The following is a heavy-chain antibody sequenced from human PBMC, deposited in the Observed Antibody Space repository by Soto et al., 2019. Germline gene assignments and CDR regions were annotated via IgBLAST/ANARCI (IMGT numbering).Heavy chain of an antibody. J-gene: IGHJ6*02. V-gene: IGHV1-2*04. Sequence: AASVKLSCKTSGYSFTGYYMHWVRQAPGQGLEWMGWINPNSGGTNYAQKFQGWVTMTRDTSISTAYMELSRLGSDDTAVYYCARSGYDTLRYYYGIDVWGQGTTVTVSS. CDR2: INPNSGGT. D-gene: IGHD5-12*01. CDR3: ARSGYDTLRYYYGIDV. CDR1: GYSFTGYY.